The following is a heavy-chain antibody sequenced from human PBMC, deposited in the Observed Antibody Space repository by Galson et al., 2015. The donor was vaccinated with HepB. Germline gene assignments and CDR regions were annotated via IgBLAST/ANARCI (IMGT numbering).Heavy chain of an antibody. CDR3: ARGSYDILTGYPDYYYYGMGV. V-gene: IGHV3-30*04. CDR1: GFTFSSYA. CDR2: ISYDGSNK. Sequence: SLRLSCAASGFTFSSYAMHWVRQAPGKGLEWVAVISYDGSNKYYADSVKGRFTISRDNSKSALYLQMNSLRAEDTAVYYCARGSYDILTGYPDYYYYGMGVWGQGTTVTVSS. D-gene: IGHD3-9*01. J-gene: IGHJ6*02.